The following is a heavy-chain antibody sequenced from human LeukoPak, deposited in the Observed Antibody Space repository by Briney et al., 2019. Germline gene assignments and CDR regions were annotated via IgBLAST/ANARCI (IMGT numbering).Heavy chain of an antibody. J-gene: IGHJ4*02. V-gene: IGHV4-34*01. CDR2: INRSGST. Sequence: SETLSLTCAVCGGSFSGYYWSWIRQPPGKGLEWIGEINRSGSTNYNPSLKSRVTIIVDTSKNQFSLQLSSVTAADPAVYYCAGGSSGNPLMLDYWGQGTLVTVSS. CDR3: AGGSSGNPLMLDY. D-gene: IGHD3-22*01. CDR1: GGSFSGYY.